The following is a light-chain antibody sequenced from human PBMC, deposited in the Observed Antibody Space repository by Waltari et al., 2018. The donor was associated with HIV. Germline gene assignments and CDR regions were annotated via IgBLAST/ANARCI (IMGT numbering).Light chain of an antibody. CDR3: MQALQFT. J-gene: IGKJ3*01. V-gene: IGKV2-28*01. Sequence: DIVMTQSPLSLPVPPGEPASISCRSSQSLLHSNGYNYLDWYLQKPGQSPQLLIYLGSNRASGVPDRFSGSGSGTDFTLKISRVEAEDVGVYYCMQALQFTFGPGTKVDIK. CDR1: QSLLHSNGYNY. CDR2: LGS.